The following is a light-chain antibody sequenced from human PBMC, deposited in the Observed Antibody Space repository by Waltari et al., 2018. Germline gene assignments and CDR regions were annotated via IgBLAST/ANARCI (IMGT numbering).Light chain of an antibody. Sequence: EIAMTQSPVPLSVSPGDTATLSCRASQSISINLAWYQQNPGQPPRLLIYAASTRASGIPARFSGSGSGTEFTLTISSLQSEDFAVYYCQQYDNWPPWTFGQGTKVEI. CDR3: QQYDNWPPWT. CDR2: AAS. V-gene: IGKV3-15*01. J-gene: IGKJ1*01. CDR1: QSISIN.